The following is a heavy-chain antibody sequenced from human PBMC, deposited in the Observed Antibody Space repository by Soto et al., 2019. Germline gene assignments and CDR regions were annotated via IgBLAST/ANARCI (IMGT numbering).Heavy chain of an antibody. CDR1: GYTFTSYD. D-gene: IGHD4-17*01. CDR2: MDPNSGNT. J-gene: IGHJ4*02. Sequence: VASVKVSCKASGYTFTSYDINWVRQATGQGLEWMGWMDPNSGNTGYAQKFQGRVTMTRNTSISTAYMELSSLRSEDTAVYYCARGGYGPRAFDYWGQGXLVTVSS. CDR3: ARGGYGPRAFDY. V-gene: IGHV1-8*01.